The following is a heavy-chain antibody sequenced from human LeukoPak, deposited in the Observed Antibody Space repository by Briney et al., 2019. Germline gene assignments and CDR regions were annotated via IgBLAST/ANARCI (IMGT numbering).Heavy chain of an antibody. D-gene: IGHD3-22*01. J-gene: IGHJ4*02. CDR3: ARDSYYYDISGYRGFDY. V-gene: IGHV4-4*07. Sequence: PSETLSLTCTVSGVSISSYFWSWIRQPAGKGLEWIGRIYISGSTNYNPSLKSRVTMSVDTSKNQFSLKLSSVTAADTAVYYCARDSYYYDISGYRGFDYWGQGTLVTVSS. CDR2: IYISGST. CDR1: GVSISSYF.